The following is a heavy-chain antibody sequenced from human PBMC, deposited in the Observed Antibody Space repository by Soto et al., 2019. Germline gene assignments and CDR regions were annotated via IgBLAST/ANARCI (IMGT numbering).Heavy chain of an antibody. J-gene: IGHJ6*01. V-gene: IGHV1-2*04. D-gene: IGHD6-25*01. CDR3: ARSGYFYGLDI. CDR2: ISYDSGGT. CDR1: GYTFTGYY. Sequence: ASVKVSCKASGYTFTGYYIHWVRQAPGQGLEWMGWISYDSGGTNYAQKFQGWVTMTRDTSITTAYMELSRLRSDDTAVYYCARSGYFYGLDIWGQGTTVIVSS.